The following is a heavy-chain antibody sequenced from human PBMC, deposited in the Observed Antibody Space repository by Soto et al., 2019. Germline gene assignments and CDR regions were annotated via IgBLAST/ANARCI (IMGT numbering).Heavy chain of an antibody. CDR3: APHVHCSGGSCHYDAFDI. D-gene: IGHD2-15*01. CDR2: IRDGGEST. CDR1: GFIFGNYM. Sequence: EVQLFESGGGLVQPGASLRLSCAFSGFIFGNYMMTWVRQAPGKGLEWVSTIRDGGESTYYADSVKGRFTISRDNSKNTLYLQMDSLGVEDTAVYYCAPHVHCSGGSCHYDAFDIRGQGTMVTVSS. J-gene: IGHJ3*02. V-gene: IGHV3-23*01.